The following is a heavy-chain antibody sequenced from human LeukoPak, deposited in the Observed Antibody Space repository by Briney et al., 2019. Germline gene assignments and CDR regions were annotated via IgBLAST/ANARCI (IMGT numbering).Heavy chain of an antibody. CDR1: GFTFGDYA. V-gene: IGHV3-49*04. CDR3: TSSYYYDSSGYRY. Sequence: GRPLRLSCTASGFTFGDYAMSWVRQAPGKGLEWVGFIRSKAYGGTTEYAASVKGRFTISRDDSKTIAYLQMNSLKTEDTAVYYCTSSYYYDSSGYRYWGQGTLVTVSS. CDR2: IRSKAYGGTT. D-gene: IGHD3-22*01. J-gene: IGHJ4*02.